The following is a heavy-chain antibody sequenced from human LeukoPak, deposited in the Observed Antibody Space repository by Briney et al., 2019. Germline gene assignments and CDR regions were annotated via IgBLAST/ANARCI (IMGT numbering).Heavy chain of an antibody. J-gene: IGHJ3*02. D-gene: IGHD1-26*01. Sequence: GESLKISCKGSGYSFTSYWIGWVRQMPGKGLEWMGIIYPGDSDTRYSLSFQGQVTISADKSISTAYLQWSSLKASDTAMYYCAVAVGATGNAFDIWGQGTMVTVSS. V-gene: IGHV5-51*01. CDR1: GYSFTSYW. CDR3: AVAVGATGNAFDI. CDR2: IYPGDSDT.